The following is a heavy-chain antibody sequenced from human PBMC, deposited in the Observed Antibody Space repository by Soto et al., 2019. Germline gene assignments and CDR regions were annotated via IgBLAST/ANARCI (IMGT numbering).Heavy chain of an antibody. D-gene: IGHD2-15*01. J-gene: IGHJ4*02. V-gene: IGHV4-30-4*01. CDR3: ARGPPYIVVVVAATRYFDY. CDR1: GGSISSGDYY. Sequence: PSETLSLTCTVSGGSISSGDYYWSWIRQPPGKGLEWIGYIYYSGSTYYNPSLKSRVTISVDTSKNQFSLKLSSVTAADTAVYYCARGPPYIVVVVAATRYFDYWGQGTLVTVSS. CDR2: IYYSGST.